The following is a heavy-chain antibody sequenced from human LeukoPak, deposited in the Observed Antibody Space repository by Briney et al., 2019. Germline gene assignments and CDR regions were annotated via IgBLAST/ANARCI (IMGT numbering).Heavy chain of an antibody. CDR2: IIPIFGTA. J-gene: IGHJ6*03. D-gene: IGHD6-6*01. V-gene: IGHV1-69*13. CDR3: ARDYPYSSSDPHYYYYYMDV. CDR1: GGTFSSYA. Sequence: SVKVSCKASGGTFSSYAISWVRQAPGQGLEWMGGIIPIFGTANYAQKFQGRVTIIADESTSTAYMELSSLRSEDTAVYYCARDYPYSSSDPHYYYYYMDVWGKGTTVTVSS.